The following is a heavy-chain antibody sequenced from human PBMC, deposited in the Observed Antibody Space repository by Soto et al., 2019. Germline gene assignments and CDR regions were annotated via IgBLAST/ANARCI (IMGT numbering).Heavy chain of an antibody. Sequence: QLQLVQSGAAVKKPGSSVKVSCKASGGTLNTYTISWVRQAPGQGLEWMGSILPFLGTTNYARKFQGRVTINADQSTSTMELSSLRSEDTAVYFCAGDVTAMEALYYYDTWGQGTLVTVSS. V-gene: IGHV1-69*08. J-gene: IGHJ4*02. D-gene: IGHD5-18*01. CDR1: GGTLNTYT. CDR3: AGDVTAMEALYYYDT. CDR2: ILPFLGTT.